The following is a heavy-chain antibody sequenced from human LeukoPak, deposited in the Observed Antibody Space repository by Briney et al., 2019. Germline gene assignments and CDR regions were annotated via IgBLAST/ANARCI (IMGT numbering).Heavy chain of an antibody. CDR2: ISSSGSTI. D-gene: IGHD3-3*01. V-gene: IGHV3-48*03. J-gene: IGHJ5*02. CDR1: GFTFSSYE. Sequence: GGSLRRSCAASGFTFSSYEMNWVRQAPGKGLEWVSYISSSGSTIYYADSVKGRFTISRDNAKNSLYLQMNSLRAEDTAVYYCAGPDYDFWTWGQGTLVTVSS. CDR3: AGPDYDFWT.